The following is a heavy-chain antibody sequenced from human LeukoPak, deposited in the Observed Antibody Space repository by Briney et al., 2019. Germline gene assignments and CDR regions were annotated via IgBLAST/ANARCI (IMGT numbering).Heavy chain of an antibody. CDR2: ISAYNGNT. CDR1: GYTFTSYD. J-gene: IGHJ4*02. D-gene: IGHD3-10*01. Sequence: ASVKVCCKASGYTFTSYDISWVRQAPGQGLEWMGWISAYNGNTNYAQKLQGRVTMTTDTSTSTAYMELRSLRSDDTAVYYCARVVTMVRGAQVGYYWGQGTLVTVSS. CDR3: ARVVTMVRGAQVGYY. V-gene: IGHV1-18*04.